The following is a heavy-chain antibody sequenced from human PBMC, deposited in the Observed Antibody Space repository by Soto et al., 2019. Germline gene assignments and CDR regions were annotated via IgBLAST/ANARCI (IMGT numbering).Heavy chain of an antibody. V-gene: IGHV2-5*02. CDR1: GFSLRTTGVG. J-gene: IGHJ5*02. Sequence: GSGPTLVNPTQTLTLTCTFSGFSLRTTGVGVGWIRQPPGKALEWLALIYWDDAKRYSPSLQNRLTITKDTSKNQVVLTITNMDPVDSGTYYCAYRQGRARITERMFWLDPWGQGTQVTVSS. CDR2: IYWDDAK. D-gene: IGHD3-16*01. CDR3: AYRQGRARITERMFWLDP.